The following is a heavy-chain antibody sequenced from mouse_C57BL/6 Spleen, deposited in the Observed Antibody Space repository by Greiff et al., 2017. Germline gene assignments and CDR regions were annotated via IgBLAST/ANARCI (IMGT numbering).Heavy chain of an antibody. CDR3: AKALYGKDAMDY. V-gene: IGHV2-4*01. CDR2: IWSGGST. Sequence: QVQLKESGPGLVQPSQSLSITCTVSGFSLTSYGVHWVRQPPGKGLEWLGVIWSGGSTDYNAAFISRLSISKDNSKSQVFFKMNSLQADDTAIYYCAKALYGKDAMDYWGQGTSVTVSS. CDR1: GFSLTSYG. D-gene: IGHD2-1*01. J-gene: IGHJ4*01.